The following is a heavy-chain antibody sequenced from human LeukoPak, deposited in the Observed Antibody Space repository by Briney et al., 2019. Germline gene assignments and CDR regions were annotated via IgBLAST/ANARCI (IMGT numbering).Heavy chain of an antibody. J-gene: IGHJ6*02. V-gene: IGHV4-4*07. CDR3: ARGRLDYYHYYYGMDV. CDR2: IYTSGST. Sequence: PSETLSLTCTVSGGSISSYYWSWIRQPAGKGLEWIGRIYTSGSTNYNPSLKSRVTMSVDTSKNQFSLKLSSVTAADTAVYYCARGRLDYYHYYYGMDVWGQGTTVTVSS. CDR1: GGSISSYY. D-gene: IGHD1-1*01.